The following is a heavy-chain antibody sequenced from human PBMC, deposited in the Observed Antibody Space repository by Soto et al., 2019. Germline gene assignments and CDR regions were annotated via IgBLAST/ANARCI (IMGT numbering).Heavy chain of an antibody. V-gene: IGHV3-11*01. CDR3: ARRPPRYGSGSYYKPLYGMDV. Sequence: LRLSCAASGFTFSDYCMIWIREAPGKGLEWVSYISSSGSTIYYADSVKGRFTISRDNAKNSLYLQMNSLRAEDTAVYYCARRPPRYGSGSYYKPLYGMDVWGQGTTVTVSS. CDR2: ISSSGSTI. D-gene: IGHD3-10*01. J-gene: IGHJ6*02. CDR1: GFTFSDYC.